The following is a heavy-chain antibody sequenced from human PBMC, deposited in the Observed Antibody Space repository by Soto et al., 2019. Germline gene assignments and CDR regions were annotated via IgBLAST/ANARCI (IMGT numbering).Heavy chain of an antibody. CDR3: ARDGSGSWIFDY. CDR1: GGTFSSYA. J-gene: IGHJ4*02. D-gene: IGHD3-10*01. CDR2: IIPIFGTA. V-gene: IGHV1-69*13. Sequence: SVEVSCRASGGTFSSYAISWVRQAPGQGLEWMGGIIPIFGTANYAQKFQGRVTITADESTSTAYMELSSLRSEDTAVYYCARDGSGSWIFDYWGQGTLVTVSS.